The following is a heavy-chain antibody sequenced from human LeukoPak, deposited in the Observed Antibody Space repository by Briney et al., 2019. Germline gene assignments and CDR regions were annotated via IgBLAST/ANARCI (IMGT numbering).Heavy chain of an antibody. V-gene: IGHV3-7*01. J-gene: IGHJ4*02. Sequence: GGSLRLSCAASGFTFSSYWMSWVRQAPGKGLEWVANIKQDGSEKYYVDSVKGRFTISRDNAKNSLDLQMSSLRAEDTAVYYCARRGPQYGWYLSGDFDYWGQGTLVTVSS. D-gene: IGHD6-19*01. CDR3: ARRGPQYGWYLSGDFDY. CDR2: IKQDGSEK. CDR1: GFTFSSYW.